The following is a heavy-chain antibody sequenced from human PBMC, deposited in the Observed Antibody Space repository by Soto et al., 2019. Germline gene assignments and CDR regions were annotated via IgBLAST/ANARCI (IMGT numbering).Heavy chain of an antibody. J-gene: IGHJ6*03. CDR3: ARTPPPMVRGVNYYYYYYMDV. CDR1: GGSISSGGYY. D-gene: IGHD3-10*01. Sequence: SETLSLTCTVSGGSISSGGYYWSWIRQHPGKGLEWIGYIYYSGSTYYNPSLKSRVTISVDTSKNQFSLKLSSVTAADTAVYYCARTPPPMVRGVNYYYYYYMDVWGKGTTVTVSS. CDR2: IYYSGST. V-gene: IGHV4-31*03.